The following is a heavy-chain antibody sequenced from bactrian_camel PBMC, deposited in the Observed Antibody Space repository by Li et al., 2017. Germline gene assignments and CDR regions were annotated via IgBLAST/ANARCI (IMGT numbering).Heavy chain of an antibody. CDR1: GYTYSSYC. Sequence: DVQLVESGGGSVQAGGSLRLSCAASGYTYSSYCMGWFRQAPGKVREWVAKISSYGGTKYTDSVKGRFTISKDKAKKTFYLQMTSLKPEDTAMYYCAARAGRFSSDHGMHPSRFQYWGRGTQVTVS. V-gene: IGHV3S40*01. CDR3: AARAGRFSSDHGMHPSRFQY. D-gene: IGHD4*01. J-gene: IGHJ4*01. CDR2: ISSYGGT.